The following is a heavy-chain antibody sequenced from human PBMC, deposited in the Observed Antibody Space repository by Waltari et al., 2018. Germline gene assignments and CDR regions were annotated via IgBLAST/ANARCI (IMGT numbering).Heavy chain of an antibody. CDR2: ISGSGGST. V-gene: IGHV3-23*04. J-gene: IGHJ4*02. CDR1: GFTFSSYA. CDR3: AKGIPMVQGVIITAFDY. D-gene: IGHD3-10*01. Sequence: EVQLVESGGGLVQPGGSLRLSCAASGFTFSSYAMSWVRQAPGKGLEWVSAISGSGGSTYYADSVKGRFTISRDNSKNTLYLQMNSLRAEDTAVYYCAKGIPMVQGVIITAFDYWGQGTLVTVSS.